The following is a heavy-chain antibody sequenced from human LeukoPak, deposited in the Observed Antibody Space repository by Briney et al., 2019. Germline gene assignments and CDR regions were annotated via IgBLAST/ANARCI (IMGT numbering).Heavy chain of an antibody. CDR1: GFTFDDYA. V-gene: IGHV3-9*01. CDR3: AKDTDIRLGELSSDAFDI. D-gene: IGHD3-16*02. J-gene: IGHJ3*02. Sequence: QPRGSLRLSCAASGFTFDDYAMHWVRQAPGKGLEWVSGISWNSGSIGYADSVKGRFTISRDNAKNSLYLQMNSLRAEDTALYYCAKDTDIRLGELSSDAFDIWGQGTMVTVSS. CDR2: ISWNSGSI.